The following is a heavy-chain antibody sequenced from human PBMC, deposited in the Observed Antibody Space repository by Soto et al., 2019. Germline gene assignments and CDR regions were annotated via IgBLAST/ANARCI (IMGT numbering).Heavy chain of an antibody. V-gene: IGHV1-69*06. J-gene: IGHJ6*02. Sequence: QVQLVQSGAEVKKPGSSVKVSCKASGGTFSSYAISWVRQAPGQGLEWMGGIIPIFGTANYAQKFQGRVTITADKSTSTAYMELSSLRSEDTAVYYCARVRYSNSRYYYYGMDVWGQGTTVTVSS. CDR3: ARVRYSNSRYYYYGMDV. D-gene: IGHD4-4*01. CDR2: IIPIFGTA. CDR1: GGTFSSYA.